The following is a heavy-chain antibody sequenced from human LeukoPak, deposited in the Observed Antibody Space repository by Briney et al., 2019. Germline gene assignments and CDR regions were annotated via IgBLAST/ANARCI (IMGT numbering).Heavy chain of an antibody. CDR1: GFTFSSYA. J-gene: IGHJ4*02. Sequence: GGSLRLSCAASGFTFSSYAMSWVRQAPGKGLGWVSAISGSGGSTYYADSVKGRFTISRDNSKNTLYLQMNSLRAEDTAVYYCAKAPNDVLLWFGESIGGQGTLVTVSS. CDR2: ISGSGGST. V-gene: IGHV3-23*01. CDR3: AKAPNDVLLWFGESI. D-gene: IGHD3-10*01.